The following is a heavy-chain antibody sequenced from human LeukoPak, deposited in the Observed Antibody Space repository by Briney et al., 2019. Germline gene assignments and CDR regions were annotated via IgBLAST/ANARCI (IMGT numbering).Heavy chain of an antibody. CDR2: INPNSGGT. CDR1: GYTFTGYY. CDR3: ARDQMGAKVGPMDD. V-gene: IGHV1-2*02. J-gene: IGHJ4*02. Sequence: ASVKVSCKASGYTFTGYYMHWVRQAPGQGLEWMGWINPNSGGTNYAQKFQGRVTMTRDTSTSTAYMELSYLRSDDTAVYYCARDQMGAKVGPMDDWGPGTLVTVSS. D-gene: IGHD5-24*01.